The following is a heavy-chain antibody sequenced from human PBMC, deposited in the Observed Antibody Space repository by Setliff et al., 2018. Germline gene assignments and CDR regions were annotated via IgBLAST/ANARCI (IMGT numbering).Heavy chain of an antibody. CDR2: VIPFHATA. D-gene: IGHD3-9*01. J-gene: IGHJ4*02. V-gene: IGHV1-69*13. CDR1: GGTFSKYA. Sequence: AASVKVSCKAAGGTFSKYAMMWVRHAPGEGLELMGGVIPFHATADIARKFQDRLAITADESTSTTYMELNSLKSEDTAIYYCARVADWASRYFDYWGQGTQVTVSS. CDR3: ARVADWASRYFDY.